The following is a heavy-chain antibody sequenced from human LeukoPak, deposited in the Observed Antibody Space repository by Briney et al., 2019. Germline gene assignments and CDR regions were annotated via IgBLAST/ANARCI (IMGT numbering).Heavy chain of an antibody. CDR2: INPNSGDT. V-gene: IGHV1-2*02. Sequence: GSSVKVPCKASGYTFSGYYMYWVRQAPGQGLEWMGWINPNSGDTKYAQKFQGRVTMTRDTSISTAYMELSRLRSDDTAVYYCATEVTDWGQGTLVTVSS. CDR1: GYTFSGYY. J-gene: IGHJ4*02. D-gene: IGHD5-18*01. CDR3: ATEVTD.